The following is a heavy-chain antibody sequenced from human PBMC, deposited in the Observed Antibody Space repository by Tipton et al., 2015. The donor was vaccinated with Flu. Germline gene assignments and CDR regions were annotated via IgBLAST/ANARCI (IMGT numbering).Heavy chain of an antibody. CDR1: GASISSESYY. Sequence: TLSLTCTVSGASISSESYYWGWIRQPPGKGLEWIGNIYHSGSTNYNPSLKSRVTISLDKSKNQFSLKLSSVTAADTAVYYCARGYFRELDYWGQGTLVTVSS. CDR3: ARGYFRELDY. CDR2: IYHSGST. V-gene: IGHV4-39*07. J-gene: IGHJ4*02. D-gene: IGHD3-10*01.